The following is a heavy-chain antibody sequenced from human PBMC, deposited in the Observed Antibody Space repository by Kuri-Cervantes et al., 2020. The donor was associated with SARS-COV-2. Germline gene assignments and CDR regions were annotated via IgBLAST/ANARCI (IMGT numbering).Heavy chain of an antibody. Sequence: GSLRLSCTVSGGSIKNYFWTWIRQSPGKGLEWIGHIYSTGGTNYNPSLKSRITISVDTSNNQFSLKLISVTAADTDVYHCASRSFRWLPTSGEFDYWGQETLVTVSS. D-gene: IGHD6-19*01. J-gene: IGHJ4*02. V-gene: IGHV4-59*08. CDR3: ASRSFRWLPTSGEFDY. CDR1: GGSIKNYF. CDR2: IYSTGGT.